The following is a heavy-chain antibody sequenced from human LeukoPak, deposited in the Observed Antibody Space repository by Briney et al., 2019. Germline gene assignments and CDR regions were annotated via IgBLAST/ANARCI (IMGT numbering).Heavy chain of an antibody. D-gene: IGHD4-17*01. CDR3: ARARWTSTVTTYYLDF. CDR2: INAGNGKT. Sequence: GASVKVSCKASGYIFTDYDIQWVRQAPGQGLEWMRWINAGNGKTKYSQKFQGRVTITRDTSASTAYMELSGLRSDDTAVYYCARARWTSTVTTYYLDFWGQGTLVTVSS. J-gene: IGHJ4*02. CDR1: GYIFTDYD. V-gene: IGHV1-3*01.